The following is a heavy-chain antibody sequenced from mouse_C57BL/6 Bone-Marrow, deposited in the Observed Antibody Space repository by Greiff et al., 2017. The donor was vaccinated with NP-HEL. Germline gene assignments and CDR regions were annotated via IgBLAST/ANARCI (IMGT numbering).Heavy chain of an antibody. CDR3: TRGRTYGDNPPFAY. Sequence: EVQGVESGAGLVKPGGSLKLSCAASGFTFSSYAMSWVRQTPEKRLEWVAYISSGGDYIYYADTVQGRFTISRDNARNTLYLQMSSLKSEDTAMDYCTRGRTYGDNPPFAYWGQGTLVTVSA. D-gene: IGHD1-1*01. CDR2: ISSGGDYI. V-gene: IGHV5-9-1*02. CDR1: GFTFSSYA. J-gene: IGHJ3*01.